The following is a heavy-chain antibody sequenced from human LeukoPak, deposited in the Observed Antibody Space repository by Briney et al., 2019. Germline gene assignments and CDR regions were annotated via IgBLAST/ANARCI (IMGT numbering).Heavy chain of an antibody. Sequence: ASVKVSCKASGYTFTNSAMHWVRQAPGQRLEWMGWINAGNGNTRYSQKFQGRVTITRDTSASTGYMELSSLRSQDTAVYYCARDGGYCSSTSCYAAFDIWGQGTMVTVSS. CDR2: INAGNGNT. J-gene: IGHJ3*02. CDR3: ARDGGYCSSTSCYAAFDI. D-gene: IGHD2-2*01. CDR1: GYTFTNSA. V-gene: IGHV1-3*01.